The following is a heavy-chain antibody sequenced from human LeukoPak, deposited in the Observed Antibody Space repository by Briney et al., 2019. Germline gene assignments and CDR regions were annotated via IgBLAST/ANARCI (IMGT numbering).Heavy chain of an antibody. Sequence: GGSLRLSCAASGFTFSSYWMHWVRQAPGKGLVWVSRINSDGSSTSYADSVKGRFTISRDNAKNTLYLQMNSLRAEDTALYYCAKDRGSSSWLKAFDIWGQGTMVTVSS. J-gene: IGHJ3*02. CDR2: INSDGSST. CDR1: GFTFSSYW. D-gene: IGHD6-13*01. CDR3: AKDRGSSSWLKAFDI. V-gene: IGHV3-74*01.